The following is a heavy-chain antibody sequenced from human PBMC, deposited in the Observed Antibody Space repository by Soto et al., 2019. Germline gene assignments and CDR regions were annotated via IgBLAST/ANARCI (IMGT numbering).Heavy chain of an antibody. V-gene: IGHV4-30-4*01. D-gene: IGHD6-6*01. J-gene: IGHJ4*02. Sequence: SETLSLTCTVSGGSITSGDYYWTWIRQPPGKGLEYIGYIYYSGSTYYNPSLESRITISVDTSKNQFSLKLSSVTAADTAVYYCAREKIAPRNYFDYWGQGTLVTVSS. CDR2: IYYSGST. CDR3: AREKIAPRNYFDY. CDR1: GGSITSGDYY.